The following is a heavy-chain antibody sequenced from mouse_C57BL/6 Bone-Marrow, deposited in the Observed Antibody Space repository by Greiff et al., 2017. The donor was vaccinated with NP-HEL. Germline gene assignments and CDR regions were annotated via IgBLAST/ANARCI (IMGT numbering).Heavy chain of an antibody. D-gene: IGHD2-2*01. Sequence: EVHLVESEGGLVQPGSSMKLSCTASGFTFSDYYMAWVRQVPEKGLEWVANITYDGSSTYYLDSLQSRFIISRDNAKNILYLQMSSLKSEDTATYYCARDRGGGYRYYAMDYWGQGTSVTVSS. CDR2: ITYDGSST. J-gene: IGHJ4*01. CDR3: ARDRGGGYRYYAMDY. CDR1: GFTFSDYY. V-gene: IGHV5-16*01.